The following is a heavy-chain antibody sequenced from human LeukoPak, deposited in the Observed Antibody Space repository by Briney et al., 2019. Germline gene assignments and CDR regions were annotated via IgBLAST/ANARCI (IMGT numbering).Heavy chain of an antibody. D-gene: IGHD5-18*01. CDR2: IIPIFGTA. J-gene: IGHJ6*04. Sequence: SVKVSCKASGRTFSSYAISWVRQAPGQGLEWMGGIIPIFGTANYAQKFQGRVTITADESTSTAYMELSSLRSEDTAVYYCARADTAMVPPYYYYYGMDVWGKGTTVTVSS. V-gene: IGHV1-69*13. CDR3: ARADTAMVPPYYYYYGMDV. CDR1: GRTFSSYA.